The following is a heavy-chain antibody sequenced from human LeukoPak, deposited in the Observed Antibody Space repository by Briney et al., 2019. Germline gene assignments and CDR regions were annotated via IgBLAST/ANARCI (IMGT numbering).Heavy chain of an antibody. Sequence: GGSLRLSCAASGFTFSSYSMNWVRQAPGKGLEWVSFITSSSNYIYYADSMKGRFTISRDNARNSLYPQMDSLRAEDTAVYYCAKALANCGGDCNYSYGMDVWGQGTTVTVSS. CDR1: GFTFSSYS. CDR3: AKALANCGGDCNYSYGMDV. CDR2: ITSSSNYI. V-gene: IGHV3-21*01. D-gene: IGHD2-21*02. J-gene: IGHJ6*02.